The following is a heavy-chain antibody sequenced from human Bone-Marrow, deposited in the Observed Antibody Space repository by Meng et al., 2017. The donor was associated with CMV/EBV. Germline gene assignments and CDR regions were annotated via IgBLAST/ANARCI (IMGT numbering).Heavy chain of an antibody. Sequence: GGSLRLSCAASGFTFSSYGMHWVRQAPGKGLEWVAFIRYDGSNKDYADSVKGRFTISRDNSKTTLYLQMDSLRAEDTAVYYCAKDRTPKTYYDFWGGPEGFDYWGQGTLVTVSS. CDR2: IRYDGSNK. V-gene: IGHV3-30*02. CDR3: AKDRTPKTYYDFWGGPEGFDY. D-gene: IGHD3-3*01. J-gene: IGHJ4*02. CDR1: GFTFSSYG.